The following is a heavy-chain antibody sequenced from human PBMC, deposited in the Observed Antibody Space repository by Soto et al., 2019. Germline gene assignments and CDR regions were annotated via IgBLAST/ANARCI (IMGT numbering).Heavy chain of an antibody. V-gene: IGHV3-30-3*01. CDR2: ISYDGSNK. J-gene: IGHJ4*02. D-gene: IGHD5-18*01. CDR1: GFTFSSYA. CDR3: ASIPVDTAMVTTPFDY. Sequence: GGSLRLSCAASGFTFSSYAMHWVRQAPGKGLEWVAVISYDGSNKYYADSVKGRFTISRDNSKNTLYLQMNSLRAEDTAVYYCASIPVDTAMVTTPFDYWGQGTLVTVSS.